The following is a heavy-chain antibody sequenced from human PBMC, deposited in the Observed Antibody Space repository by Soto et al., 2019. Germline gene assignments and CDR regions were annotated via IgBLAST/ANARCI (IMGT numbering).Heavy chain of an antibody. Sequence: VQLLDSGGGLVQPGGSLRLSCAASGFTFSNYAMTWVRQGPGKGLEWVSGISGSGGRSYYADSVKGRFTISRDNYESTLYLQMHSLRAEDTAVYYCAKAYFVWSSEQPYYFDYWGQGTLVTVSS. CDR1: GFTFSNYA. CDR3: AKAYFVWSSEQPYYFDY. CDR2: ISGSGGRS. V-gene: IGHV3-23*01. J-gene: IGHJ4*02. D-gene: IGHD3-16*01.